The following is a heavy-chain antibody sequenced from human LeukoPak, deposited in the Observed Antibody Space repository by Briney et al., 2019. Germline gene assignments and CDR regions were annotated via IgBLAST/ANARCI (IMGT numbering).Heavy chain of an antibody. J-gene: IGHJ3*02. CDR1: SGSITNYH. CDR3: ARDAVTYDAFDI. D-gene: IGHD2-21*02. Sequence: SETLSLTCTVSSGSITNYHWNWIRQPPGKGLEWIGYVFYSGSTNYNPSLKSRVTISVDTSKNQFSLKLTSVTAADTALYYCARDAVTYDAFDIWGQGTMVTVSS. CDR2: VFYSGST. V-gene: IGHV4-59*01.